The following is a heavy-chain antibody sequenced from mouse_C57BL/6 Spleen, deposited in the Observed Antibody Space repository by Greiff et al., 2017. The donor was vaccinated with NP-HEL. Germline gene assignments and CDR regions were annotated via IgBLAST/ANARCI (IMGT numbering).Heavy chain of an antibody. J-gene: IGHJ4*01. CDR1: GSNIKNTY. D-gene: IGHD1-1*02. V-gene: IGHV14-3*01. CDR2: IDPANGNT. Sequence: VHVKQSVAELVRPGASVKLSCTASGSNIKNTYMHWVKQRPEQGLEWIGRIDPANGNTKYASQFQGKATITADTSSNPAYLQLRSLTSEDTAIYYCAREGGGYYAVGYWGQGTSVTVSS. CDR3: AREGGGYYAVGY.